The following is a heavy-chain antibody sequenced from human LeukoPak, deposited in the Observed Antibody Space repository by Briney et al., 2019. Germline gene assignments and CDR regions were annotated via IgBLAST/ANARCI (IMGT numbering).Heavy chain of an antibody. CDR2: INSDGSST. J-gene: IGHJ6*03. V-gene: IGHV3-74*01. CDR3: ARLGYGSGSYFDRFFADYYYYYMDV. D-gene: IGHD3-10*01. CDR1: GFTFSSYW. Sequence: QPGGSLRLSCAASGFTFSSYWMHWVRQAPGKGLVWVSRINSDGSSTNYADSVKGRFTISRDNAKNTLYLQMNSLRAEDTAVYYCARLGYGSGSYFDRFFADYYYYYMDVWGKGTTVTISS.